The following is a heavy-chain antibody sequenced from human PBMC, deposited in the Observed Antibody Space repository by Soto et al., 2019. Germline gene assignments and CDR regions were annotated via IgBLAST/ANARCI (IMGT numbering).Heavy chain of an antibody. CDR2: ISAYNSNT. J-gene: IGHJ4*02. Sequence: QVQLVQSGAEVKKPGASVKVSCKTSGYTFTSYHISWVRQAPGQGLEWMGWISAYNSNTNYAQKVQGRVTMTTGTLTRTAYMDLRSLRSDDTAVYYCARDTPPTDYWGQGTLVTVSS. CDR3: ARDTPPTDY. V-gene: IGHV1-18*01. CDR1: GYTFTSYH.